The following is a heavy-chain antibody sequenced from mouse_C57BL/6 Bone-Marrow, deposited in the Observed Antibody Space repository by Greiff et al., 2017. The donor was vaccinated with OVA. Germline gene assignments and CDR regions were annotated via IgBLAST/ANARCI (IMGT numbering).Heavy chain of an antibody. J-gene: IGHJ4*01. Sequence: EVQGVESGEGLVKPGGSLKLSCAASGFTFSSYAMSWVRQTPEKRLEWVAYISSGGDYIYYADPVQGRVTISRDNTSNTLYLQMISLKSYDTAMYYYTKSNYVNYAMDYWGQGTSVTVSS. CDR2: ISSGGDYI. D-gene: IGHD2-5*01. CDR3: TKSNYVNYAMDY. CDR1: GFTFSSYA. V-gene: IGHV5-9-1*02.